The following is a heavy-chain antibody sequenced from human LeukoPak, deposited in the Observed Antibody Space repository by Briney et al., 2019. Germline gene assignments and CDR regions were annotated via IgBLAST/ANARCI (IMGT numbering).Heavy chain of an antibody. CDR2: IYHSGST. V-gene: IGHV4-38-2*02. CDR1: GYSISSGYY. CDR3: ARHKYSSGWPPEGAFDI. Sequence: SETMSLTCTVSGYSISSGYYWGWIRQPPGKGLEWIGSIYHSGSTYYNPSLKSRVTISVDTSKNQFSLKLSSVTAADTAVYYCARHKYSSGWPPEGAFDIWGQGTMVTVSS. D-gene: IGHD6-19*01. J-gene: IGHJ3*02.